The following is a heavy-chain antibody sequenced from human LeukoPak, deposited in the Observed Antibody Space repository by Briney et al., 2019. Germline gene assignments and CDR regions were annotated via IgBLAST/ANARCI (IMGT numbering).Heavy chain of an antibody. CDR3: ARAKLVVVPAAYDY. Sequence: ASVKVSCKASGYTFTGYYIHWVRQAPGQGLEWMGWISVYNGNTNYAQNLQGRVTMTTDTSTSTAYMELRSLRSDDTAVYYCARAKLVVVPAAYDYWGQGTLVTASS. CDR2: ISVYNGNT. V-gene: IGHV1-18*04. J-gene: IGHJ4*02. D-gene: IGHD2-2*01. CDR1: GYTFTGYY.